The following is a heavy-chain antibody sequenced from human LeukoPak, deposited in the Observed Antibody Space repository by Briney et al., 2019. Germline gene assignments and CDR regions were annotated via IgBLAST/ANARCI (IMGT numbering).Heavy chain of an antibody. CDR1: GFTFSDYN. Sequence: PGGSLRLSCAASGFTFSDYNMRWIRQAPGKGLEWVSYISSSSSYTNYADSVKGRFTISRDNAKKSLYLQMSSLRAEGSAIYYCARDRGDYDFWSGSPIDSWGQGTLVTVSS. J-gene: IGHJ4*02. D-gene: IGHD3-3*01. CDR2: ISSSSSYT. CDR3: ARDRGDYDFWSGSPIDS. V-gene: IGHV3-11*06.